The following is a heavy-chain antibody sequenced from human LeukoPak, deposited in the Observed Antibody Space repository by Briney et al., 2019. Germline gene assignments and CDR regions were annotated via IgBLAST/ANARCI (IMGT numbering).Heavy chain of an antibody. CDR2: ISSGSSYI. CDR3: ARDGALYSSGWYAGY. J-gene: IGHJ4*02. CDR1: GFTFSSYS. D-gene: IGHD6-19*01. Sequence: KPGGSLRLSCAASGFTFSSYSMNWVRQAPGKGLEWVSSISSGSSYIYYADSVKGRFTISRDNAKNSLYLQMNSLRAEDTAVYYCARDGALYSSGWYAGYWGQGTLVTVSS. V-gene: IGHV3-21*01.